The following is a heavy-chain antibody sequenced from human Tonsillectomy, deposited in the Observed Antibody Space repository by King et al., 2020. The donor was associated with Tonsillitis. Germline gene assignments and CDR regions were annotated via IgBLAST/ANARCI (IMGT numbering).Heavy chain of an antibody. CDR2: ISYDGGNK. J-gene: IGHJ6*04. CDR1: GFIFRTYG. Sequence: VQLVESGGGVVQPGRSLRLSCAASGFIFRTYGMYWVRQAPGKGLEWVAVISYDGGNKNYADSVKGRFTISRDNSKNTLYLQMNSLRTEDTAVYYCAKEVLPFVGNLGWYYYGMDVWGEGTTVTVSS. D-gene: IGHD4-23*01. V-gene: IGHV3-30*18. CDR3: AKEVLPFVGNLGWYYYGMDV.